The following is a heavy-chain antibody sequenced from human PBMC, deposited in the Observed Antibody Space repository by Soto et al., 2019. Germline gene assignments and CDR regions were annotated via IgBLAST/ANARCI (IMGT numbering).Heavy chain of an antibody. J-gene: IGHJ4*02. CDR2: IIPILGIA. CDR1: GGTFSSYT. V-gene: IGHV1-69*08. Sequence: QVQLVQSGAEVKKPGSSVKVSCKASGGTFSSYTISWVRQAPGQGLEWMGRIIPILGIANYAQKFQGRVTITADKSTSTAYMELSSLRSEDTAVYYCARDPFGELLPVDYWGQGPLVTVSS. CDR3: ARDPFGELLPVDY. D-gene: IGHD3-10*01.